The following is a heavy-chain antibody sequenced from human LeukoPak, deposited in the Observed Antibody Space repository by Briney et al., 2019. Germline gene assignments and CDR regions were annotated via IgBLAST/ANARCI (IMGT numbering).Heavy chain of an antibody. V-gene: IGHV4-39*01. CDR1: GGSISSSSYY. D-gene: IGHD3-10*01. CDR3: ARHWGQLLWFGELPPGWFDP. CDR2: IYYSGST. J-gene: IGHJ5*02. Sequence: SETLSLTCTVSGGSISSSSYYWGWIRQPPGKGLEWIGSIYYSGSTYYNPSLKSRFTISVDTSKNQFSLKLSSVTAADTAVYYCARHWGQLLWFGELPPGWFDPWGQGTLVTVSS.